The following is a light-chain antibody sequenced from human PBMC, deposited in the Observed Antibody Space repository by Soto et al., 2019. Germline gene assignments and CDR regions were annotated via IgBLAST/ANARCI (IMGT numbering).Light chain of an antibody. V-gene: IGKV3-15*01. CDR1: QSVSTK. CDR3: QQYNDWPPTCT. Sequence: EIVMTQYPATLSVSPGERTTLSCRASQSVSTKLAWYQQKPGQAPRVLIYGASTRATGIPARFSGSGSGTEFTRTISSLQSEDFAVYYCQQYNDWPPTCTFGQGTRVEIK. J-gene: IGKJ1*01. CDR2: GAS.